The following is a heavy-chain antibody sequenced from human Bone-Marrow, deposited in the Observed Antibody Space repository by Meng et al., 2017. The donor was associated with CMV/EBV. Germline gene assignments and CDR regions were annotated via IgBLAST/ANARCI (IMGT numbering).Heavy chain of an antibody. CDR3: ARGLSPVYCSSTSFPIAD. J-gene: IGHJ4*01. CDR1: GFTFSGYY. D-gene: IGHD2-2*01. Sequence: GESLKISCAASGFTFSGYYMSWIRQAPGKGLEWVSYISSSDSTIYYADSVKGRFTISRDNDKNSLYLQMNSLRAEDTAVYYCARGLSPVYCSSTSFPIADWGPGTLVTVSS. V-gene: IGHV3-11*01. CDR2: ISSSDSTI.